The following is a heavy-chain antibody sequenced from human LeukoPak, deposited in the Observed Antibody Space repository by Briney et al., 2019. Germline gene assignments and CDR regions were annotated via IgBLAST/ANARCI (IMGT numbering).Heavy chain of an antibody. V-gene: IGHV4-39*07. CDR3: AREPPGGATSSFAFDI. Sequence: SETLSLTCTVSGGSINSSSYYWGWIRQPPGKGLEWIGSIYYSGSTYYNPSLKSRVTISVDTSKNQFSLKLSSVTAADTAVYYCAREPPGGATSSFAFDIWGQGTMVTVSS. CDR1: GGSINSSSYY. D-gene: IGHD1-26*01. CDR2: IYYSGST. J-gene: IGHJ3*02.